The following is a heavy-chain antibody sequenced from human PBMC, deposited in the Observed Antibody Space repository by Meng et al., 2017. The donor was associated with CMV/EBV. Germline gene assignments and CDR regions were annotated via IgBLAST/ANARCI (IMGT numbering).Heavy chain of an antibody. Sequence: ASGYPFTSYDINWVRQATGQGLEWMGWMNPNSGNTGYAQKFQGRVTMTRNTSISTAYMELSSLRSEDTAVYYCARGVIVGATGWFDPWGQGTLVTVSS. J-gene: IGHJ5*02. CDR3: ARGVIVGATGWFDP. D-gene: IGHD1-26*01. CDR1: GYPFTSYD. CDR2: MNPNSGNT. V-gene: IGHV1-8*01.